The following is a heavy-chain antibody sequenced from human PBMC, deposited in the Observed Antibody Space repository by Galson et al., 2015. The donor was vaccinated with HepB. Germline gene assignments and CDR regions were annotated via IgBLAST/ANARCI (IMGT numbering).Heavy chain of an antibody. CDR2: ITQSGAT. J-gene: IGHJ2*01. D-gene: IGHD2-15*01. CDR3: ARKYSSGWGYLDL. V-gene: IGHV4-34*01. Sequence: TLSLTCAVYGQSFSTYYWTWIRQSPGKGLEWIGEITQSGATTYNPSLKSRVIISVDTSRDQFSLHMESVTAADTAVFYCARKYSSGWGYLDLWGRGTPVIVSS. CDR1: GQSFSTYY.